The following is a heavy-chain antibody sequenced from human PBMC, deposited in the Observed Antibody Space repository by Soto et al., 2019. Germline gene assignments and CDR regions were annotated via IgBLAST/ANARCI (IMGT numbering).Heavy chain of an antibody. V-gene: IGHV4-39*01. Sequence: QVQLQESGPGLVEPSETLSLTCTVSGGSFRSSDYYWGWIRQPPNKGLEWIGSMHYSGSTFYNPSLKSRVTISVDTSKNQFSLKLTSVTAADTAVYYCARPGYSSSWFWFDPWGQGTLVTVSS. CDR1: GGSFRSSDYY. J-gene: IGHJ5*02. D-gene: IGHD6-13*01. CDR3: ARPGYSSSWFWFDP. CDR2: MHYSGST.